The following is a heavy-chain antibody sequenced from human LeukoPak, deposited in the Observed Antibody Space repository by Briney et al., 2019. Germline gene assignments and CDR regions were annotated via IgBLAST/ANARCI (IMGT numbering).Heavy chain of an antibody. J-gene: IGHJ5*02. Sequence: SQTLSLTCTVSGGSISSGGYYWSWIRQHPGKGLEWIGYIYYSGSTYYNPSLKGRVTISVDTSKNQFSLKLSSVTAADTAVYYCARAKRGSYCSGGSCYSTGDWFDPWGQGTLVTVSS. D-gene: IGHD2-15*01. CDR3: ARAKRGSYCSGGSCYSTGDWFDP. CDR1: GGSISSGGYY. CDR2: IYYSGST. V-gene: IGHV4-31*03.